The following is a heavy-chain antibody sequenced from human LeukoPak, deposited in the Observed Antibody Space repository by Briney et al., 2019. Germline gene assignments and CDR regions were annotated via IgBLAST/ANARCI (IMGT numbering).Heavy chain of an antibody. V-gene: IGHV3-21*01. D-gene: IGHD3-10*01. J-gene: IGHJ4*02. CDR2: ISSSSSYI. Sequence: PGGSLRLSCAASGFTFSSYSMNWVRQAPGKGLEWVSSISSSSSYIYYADSVKGRFTISRDNAKNSLYLQINSLRAEDTAVYYCARVLSAAGFDFDYWGQGTLVTVSS. CDR1: GFTFSSYS. CDR3: ARVLSAAGFDFDY.